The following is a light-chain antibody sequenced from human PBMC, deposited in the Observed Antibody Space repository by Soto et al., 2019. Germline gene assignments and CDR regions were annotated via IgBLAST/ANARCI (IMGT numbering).Light chain of an antibody. V-gene: IGLV2-14*01. CDR1: SSDVGGYNY. J-gene: IGLJ1*01. CDR2: DVS. CDR3: NSYTSSSTLPYV. Sequence: QSALTQPASVYGSPGQSITVSCTGTSSDVGGYNYVSWYQQHPGKAPKVMIYDVSKRPSGVSNRFSGSKSGNTASLTISGLQAEDEADYYCNSYTSSSTLPYVFGTGTKLTVL.